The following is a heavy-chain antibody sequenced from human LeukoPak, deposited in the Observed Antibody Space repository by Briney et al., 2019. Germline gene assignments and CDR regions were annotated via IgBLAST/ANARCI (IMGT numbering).Heavy chain of an antibody. V-gene: IGHV4-61*02. J-gene: IGHJ3*02. Sequence: TLSLTCTVSGGSIGGGTYYWSWIRQPAGKGLEWIARIYTSGSTNYNPSLKSRVTISVDTSKNQFSLKLSSVTAADTAVYYCARDVGYSSGYYAFDIWGQGTMVTVSS. CDR3: ARDVGYSSGYYAFDI. CDR2: IYTSGST. CDR1: GGSIGGGTYY. D-gene: IGHD5-18*01.